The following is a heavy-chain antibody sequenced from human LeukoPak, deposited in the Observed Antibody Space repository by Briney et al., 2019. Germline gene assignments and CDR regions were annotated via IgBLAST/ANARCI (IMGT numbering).Heavy chain of an antibody. J-gene: IGHJ6*02. CDR2: IYYSGRT. V-gene: IGHV4-59*01. CDR3: ASAPGYSSSWYRSGYGMDV. D-gene: IGHD6-13*01. CDR1: GRSISRYY. Sequence: SVTLSLPCTVSGRSISRYYWSWIRQPPGKGLEWIGYIYYSGRTNYNPSLKSRVTISVDTSKNQFSLQLSSVTAADTAVYYCASAPGYSSSWYRSGYGMDVWGQGTTVTVSS.